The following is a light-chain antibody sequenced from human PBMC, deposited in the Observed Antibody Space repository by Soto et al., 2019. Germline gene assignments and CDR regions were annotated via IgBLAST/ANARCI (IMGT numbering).Light chain of an antibody. CDR2: DAS. CDR3: QQYASSPLLT. Sequence: EIVLTQSPATLSLSPGQRATLFCRASQNVNNYLAWYQQKPGQAPRLLIYDASNRATGIPDRFSGSGSGTDFTLSISRLEPEDFAVYYCQQYASSPLLTFGGGTKVDIK. V-gene: IGKV3-11*01. J-gene: IGKJ4*01. CDR1: QNVNNY.